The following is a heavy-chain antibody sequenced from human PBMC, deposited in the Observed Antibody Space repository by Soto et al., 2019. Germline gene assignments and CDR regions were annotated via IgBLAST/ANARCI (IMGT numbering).Heavy chain of an antibody. J-gene: IGHJ4*02. CDR3: AQGGLSKPRFY. CDR2: ISAPGDVT. V-gene: IGHV3-23*01. D-gene: IGHD1-26*01. CDR1: GFTFSSSP. Sequence: GGSLRLSCAASGFTFSSSPMSWVRQAPGKWLEWVSTISAPGDVTYYADSVKGRFTLSRDNSKNALYLQMNSLRAEDTALYYCAQGGLSKPRFYWGQGSLVTVSS.